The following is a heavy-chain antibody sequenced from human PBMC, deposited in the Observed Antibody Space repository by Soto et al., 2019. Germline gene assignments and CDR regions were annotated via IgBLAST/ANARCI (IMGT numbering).Heavy chain of an antibody. J-gene: IGHJ5*02. CDR3: TRDRLLIAARFNWFDP. Sequence: PGGSLRLSCTASGFTFGDYAMSWVHQAPGKGLEWVGFIRSKAYGGTTEYAASVKGRFTISRDDSKSIAYLQMNSLKTEDTAVYYCTRDRLLIAARFNWFDPWGQGTLVTVSS. V-gene: IGHV3-49*04. D-gene: IGHD6-6*01. CDR2: IRSKAYGGTT. CDR1: GFTFGDYA.